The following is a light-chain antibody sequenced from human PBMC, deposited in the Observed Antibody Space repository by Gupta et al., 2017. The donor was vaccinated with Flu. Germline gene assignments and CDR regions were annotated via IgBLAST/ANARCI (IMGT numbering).Light chain of an antibody. Sequence: DIVLTQSPDTLSLSPGERATLSCRASQSVSSYLAWYQQKPGQAPRLLIYDASNRATGIPARFSGSGSGTEFILTISSLEPEEFAVYYCQQRNNWPRTFGQGTXLEIK. CDR2: DAS. V-gene: IGKV3-11*01. J-gene: IGKJ2*01. CDR3: QQRNNWPRT. CDR1: QSVSSY.